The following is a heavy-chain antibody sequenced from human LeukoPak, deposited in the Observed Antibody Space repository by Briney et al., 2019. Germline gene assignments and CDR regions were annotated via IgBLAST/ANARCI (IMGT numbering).Heavy chain of an antibody. Sequence: PGRSLRLSCAASGFTFDDYAMHWVRQAPGKGLEWVSGISWNSGSIGYADSVKGRFTISRDNAKNSLYLQMNSLRAEDTALYYCAKDLYYYDSSGYYSAFDYWGQGTLVNVSS. D-gene: IGHD3-22*01. V-gene: IGHV3-9*01. CDR1: GFTFDDYA. J-gene: IGHJ4*02. CDR2: ISWNSGSI. CDR3: AKDLYYYDSSGYYSAFDY.